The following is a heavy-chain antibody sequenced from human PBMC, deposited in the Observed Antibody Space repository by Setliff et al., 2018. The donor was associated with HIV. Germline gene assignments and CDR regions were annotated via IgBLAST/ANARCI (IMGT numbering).Heavy chain of an antibody. J-gene: IGHJ5*02. V-gene: IGHV1-69*13. CDR2: IIPIFGTA. CDR3: ERDRFCSRGSCYEPNWFDP. D-gene: IGHD2-15*01. CDR1: GDTLSSYA. Sequence: SVKVSCKTSGDTLSSYAITWVRQAPGQGLEWMGRIIPIFGTADYAQRFQVRVTITADESTSTAYMELKSLRSEDSAVYYCERDRFCSRGSCYEPNWFDPWGQGTLVTVSS.